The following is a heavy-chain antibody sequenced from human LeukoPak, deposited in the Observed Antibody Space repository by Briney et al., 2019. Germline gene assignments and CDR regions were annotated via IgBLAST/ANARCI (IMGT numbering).Heavy chain of an antibody. CDR1: GGSISSYY. J-gene: IGHJ2*01. CDR2: IYYSEST. V-gene: IGHV4-59*01. D-gene: IGHD6-13*01. CDR3: ARVYYSSSYDYWYFDL. Sequence: PSETLPLTCTVSGGSISSYYWSWIRQPPGKGLEWIGYIYYSESTNYNPSLKSRVTISVDTSKNQFSLKLTSVTAADTAVYYCARVYYSSSYDYWYFDLWGRGTLVTVSS.